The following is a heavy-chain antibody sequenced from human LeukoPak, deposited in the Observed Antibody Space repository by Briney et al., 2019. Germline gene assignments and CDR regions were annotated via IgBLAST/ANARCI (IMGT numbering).Heavy chain of an antibody. CDR2: ISYDGSNK. J-gene: IGHJ4*02. V-gene: IGHV3-30*18. CDR1: GFTFSSYG. CDR3: AKDEGSGNYIFDY. Sequence: GRSLRLSCAASGFTFSSYGMHWVRQAPGKGLEWVAVISYDGSNKYYADSVKGRFTISRDNSKNTLYLQMNSLRAEDTAVYYCAKDEGSGNYIFDYWGQGTLVTVSS. D-gene: IGHD3-10*01.